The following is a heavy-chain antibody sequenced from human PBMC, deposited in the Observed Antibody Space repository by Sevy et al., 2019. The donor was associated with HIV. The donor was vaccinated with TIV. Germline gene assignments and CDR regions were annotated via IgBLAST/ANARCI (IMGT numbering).Heavy chain of an antibody. Sequence: SETLSLTCTVSGVSISTHSWSWIRQPPGKGLEYIGYIYYNGNANYNPSFQSRVTISGATSMNQLSLKLTSVTAADTVVYYCARDMDNFYGMHVWGQGTTVTVSS. V-gene: IGHV4-59*11. CDR1: GVSISTHS. J-gene: IGHJ6*02. CDR2: IYYNGNA. D-gene: IGHD3-10*01. CDR3: ARDMDNFYGMHV.